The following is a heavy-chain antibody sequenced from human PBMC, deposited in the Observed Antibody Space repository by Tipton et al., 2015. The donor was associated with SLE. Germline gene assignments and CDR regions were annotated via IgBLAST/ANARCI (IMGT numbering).Heavy chain of an antibody. V-gene: IGHV3-33*01. CDR1: GFTFSSYG. Sequence: SLRLSCAASGFTFSSYGMHWVRQAPGKGLEGVAVIWYDGSNKYYADSVKGRFTISRDNSTNTLYLQMNSLRAADTAVYYCARHPGDRHFDYWGQGTLVTVSS. CDR2: IWYDGSNK. D-gene: IGHD3-10*01. CDR3: ARHPGDRHFDY. J-gene: IGHJ4*02.